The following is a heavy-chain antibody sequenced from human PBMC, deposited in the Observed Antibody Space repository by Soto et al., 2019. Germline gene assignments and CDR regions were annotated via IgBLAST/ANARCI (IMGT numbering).Heavy chain of an antibody. D-gene: IGHD3-3*01. Sequence: TGGSLRLSCAASGFTFSSYSMNWVRQAPGKGLEWVSSISSSSSYIYYADSVKGRFTISRDNAKNSLYLQMNSLRAEDTAVYYCARDPHYDFWSGYYSSFMSGRDYYYYYGMDVWGQGTTVTVSS. V-gene: IGHV3-21*01. CDR1: GFTFSSYS. CDR2: ISSSSSYI. J-gene: IGHJ6*02. CDR3: ARDPHYDFWSGYYSSFMSGRDYYYYYGMDV.